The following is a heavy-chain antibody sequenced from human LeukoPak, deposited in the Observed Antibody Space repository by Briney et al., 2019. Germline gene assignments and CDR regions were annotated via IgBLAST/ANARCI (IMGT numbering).Heavy chain of an antibody. CDR1: GGSLSGSY. J-gene: IGHJ4*02. V-gene: IGHV4-59*08. D-gene: IGHD6-13*01. CDR2: IHYSGST. Sequence: SETLSPTCTVSGGSLSGSYWSWIRQPPGRGLKWIGYIHYSGSTYYNPSLKSRVTISVDTSKNQFSLKLSSVTAADTAVYYCASIAAAGNEWGQGTLVTVSS. CDR3: ASIAAAGNE.